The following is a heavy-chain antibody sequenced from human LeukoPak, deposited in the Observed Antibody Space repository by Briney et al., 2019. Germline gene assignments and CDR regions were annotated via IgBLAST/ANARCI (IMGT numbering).Heavy chain of an antibody. CDR3: ARARIMGATSPFDY. J-gene: IGHJ4*02. CDR1: GGTFSSYA. D-gene: IGHD1-26*01. CDR2: IIPIFGTA. V-gene: IGHV1-69*13. Sequence: VKVSCKASGGTFSSYAISWVRQAPGQGLEWMGGIIPIFGTANYAQKFQGRVTITTDESTSTAYMELSSLRSEDTAVYYCARARIMGATSPFDYWGQGALVTVSS.